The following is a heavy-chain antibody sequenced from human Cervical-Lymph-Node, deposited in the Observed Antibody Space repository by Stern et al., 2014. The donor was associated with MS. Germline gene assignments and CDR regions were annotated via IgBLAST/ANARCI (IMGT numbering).Heavy chain of an antibody. CDR3: ARDRNWKNYYYGMDV. Sequence: QVQLEESGGGVVQPGRSLRLSCAASGFTFSSYAMHWVRQAPGKGLEWVAVISSDGSNKYYADSVKGRFTISRDNSKNTLYLQMNSLRAEDTAVYYCARDRNWKNYYYGMDVWAQGTTVTVSS. CDR2: ISSDGSNK. D-gene: IGHD1-1*01. V-gene: IGHV3-30*01. CDR1: GFTFSSYA. J-gene: IGHJ6*02.